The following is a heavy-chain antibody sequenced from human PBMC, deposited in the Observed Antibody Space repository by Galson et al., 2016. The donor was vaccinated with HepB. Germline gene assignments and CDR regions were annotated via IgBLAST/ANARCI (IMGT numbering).Heavy chain of an antibody. V-gene: IGHV1-2*04. J-gene: IGHJ4*02. CDR3: ARSRFLEWVFLDD. CDR2: INPNNSDT. D-gene: IGHD3-3*01. Sequence: SVKVSCKASGYTFTGYQMHWVRQAPGQGLEWMGWINPNNSDTNFAQKFQGSVTMTRDTSIRTAYMELSRLRSDDTAVYYCARSRFLEWVFLDDWGQGTLVTVSS. CDR1: GYTFTGYQ.